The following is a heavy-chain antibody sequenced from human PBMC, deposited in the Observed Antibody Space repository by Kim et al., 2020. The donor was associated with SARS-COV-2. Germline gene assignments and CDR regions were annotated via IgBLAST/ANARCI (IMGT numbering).Heavy chain of an antibody. CDR2: IKQDGSEK. Sequence: GGSLRLSCVASGFTFSTYWMSWVRQAPGKGLEWVANIKQDGSEKNYVDSVKGRFTISRDNAKNSLYLQMNSLRAEDTAVYYCATGIAFDIWGQGTMVTVS. V-gene: IGHV3-7*01. J-gene: IGHJ3*02. CDR1: GFTFSTYW. CDR3: ATGIAFDI.